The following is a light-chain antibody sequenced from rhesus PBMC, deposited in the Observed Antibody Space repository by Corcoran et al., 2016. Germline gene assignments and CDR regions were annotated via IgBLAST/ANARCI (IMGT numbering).Light chain of an antibody. V-gene: IGKV1-22*01. CDR2: KAS. CDR1: QSISNW. Sequence: DIQMTQSPSSLSASVGDTVTITCRASQSISNWLDWYQQKPGQAPKILIYKASSLQSGVPSRFSGSGSGTDFTLTISSLQPEDFATYYCLQYSSWPFTFGPGTKLDIK. CDR3: LQYSSWPFT. J-gene: IGKJ3*01.